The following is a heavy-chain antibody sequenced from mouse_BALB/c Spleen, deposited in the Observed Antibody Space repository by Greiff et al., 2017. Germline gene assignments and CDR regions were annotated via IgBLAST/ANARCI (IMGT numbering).Heavy chain of an antibody. J-gene: IGHJ2*01. CDR2: IDPANGNT. Sequence: EVKLVESGAELVKPGASVKLSCTASGFNIKDTYMHWVKQRPEQGLEWIGRIDPANGNTKYDPKFQGKATITADTSSNTAYLQLSSLTSEDTAVYYCARSNWGFDYWGQGTTLTVSS. V-gene: IGHV14-3*02. D-gene: IGHD4-1*01. CDR1: GFNIKDTY. CDR3: ARSNWGFDY.